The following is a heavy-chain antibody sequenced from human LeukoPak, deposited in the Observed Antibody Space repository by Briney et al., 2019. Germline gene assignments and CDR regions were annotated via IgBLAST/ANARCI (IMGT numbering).Heavy chain of an antibody. V-gene: IGHV3-53*01. CDR3: ARGFQWELLDY. CDR2: IYSGGST. J-gene: IGHJ4*02. Sequence: GGSLRLSCAASGFTVSSNYMNWVRQAPGKGLEWVSVIYSGGSTYYADSVKGRFTISRDNSKNTLYLQMNSLRAEDTAVYYCARGFQWELLDYWGQGTLVTVPS. D-gene: IGHD1-26*01. CDR1: GFTVSSNY.